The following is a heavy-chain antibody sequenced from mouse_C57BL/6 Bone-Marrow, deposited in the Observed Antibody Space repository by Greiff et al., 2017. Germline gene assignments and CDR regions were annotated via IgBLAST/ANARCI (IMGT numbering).Heavy chain of an antibody. CDR2: IYPGSGST. J-gene: IGHJ1*03. CDR1: GYTFTSYW. D-gene: IGHD1-1*01. V-gene: IGHV1-55*01. Sequence: VQLQQPGAELVKPGASVKMSCKASGYTFTSYWITWVKQRPGQGLEWIGDIYPGSGSTNYNEKFKSKATLTVDTSSSTAYMQLSSLTSEDSAVYYCASSIFYGSSFYWYFDVWGTGTTVTVSS. CDR3: ASSIFYGSSFYWYFDV.